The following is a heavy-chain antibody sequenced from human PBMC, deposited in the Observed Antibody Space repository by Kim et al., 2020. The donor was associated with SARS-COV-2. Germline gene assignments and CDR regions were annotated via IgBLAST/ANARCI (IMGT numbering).Heavy chain of an antibody. CDR1: GGSISSSGYY. J-gene: IGHJ4*02. Sequence: SETLSLTCTVSGGSISSSGYYWGWIRQPLGKGLEGIGSVDYTGATYYDPSLKSRVTISVDTSKNQFPLKLNSVTAADTAVYYWSRHFRGTSIWFLGLYHFDSWGQGTPVTVSS. V-gene: IGHV4-39*01. CDR3: SRHFRGTSIWFLGLYHFDS. CDR2: VDYTGAT. D-gene: IGHD3-10*01.